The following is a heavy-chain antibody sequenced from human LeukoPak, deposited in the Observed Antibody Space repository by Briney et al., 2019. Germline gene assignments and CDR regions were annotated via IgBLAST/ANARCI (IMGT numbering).Heavy chain of an antibody. D-gene: IGHD6-6*01. J-gene: IGHJ4*02. V-gene: IGHV1-2*02. Sequence: ASVKVSCKASGYTFTGYYMHWVRQAPGQGLEWMGWINPNSGGTNYAQKFQGRVTMTRDTSISTAYMEMSRLRSDDTAVYYCASIRSSSAANDYWGQGTLVTVSS. CDR3: ASIRSSSAANDY. CDR1: GYTFTGYY. CDR2: INPNSGGT.